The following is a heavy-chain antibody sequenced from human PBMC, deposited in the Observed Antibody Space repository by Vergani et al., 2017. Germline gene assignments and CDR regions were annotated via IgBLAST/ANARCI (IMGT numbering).Heavy chain of an antibody. CDR2: ISSSSSYI. CDR1: GFTFSSYS. CDR3: ARAKSPDTIFGVVITQGPGY. J-gene: IGHJ4*02. Sequence: EVQLVESGGGLVKPGGSLRLSCAASGFTFSSYSMNWVRQAPGKGLEWVSSISSSSSYIYYADSVKGRFTISRDNAKNSLYLQMNSLRAEDTAVYYCARAKSPDTIFGVVITQGPGYWGQGTLVTVSS. D-gene: IGHD3-3*01. V-gene: IGHV3-21*01.